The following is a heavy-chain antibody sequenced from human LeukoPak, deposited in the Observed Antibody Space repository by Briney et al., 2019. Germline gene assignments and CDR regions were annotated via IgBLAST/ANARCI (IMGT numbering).Heavy chain of an antibody. V-gene: IGHV3-7*03. CDR1: GFTFSSYG. CDR2: IKGDGSEI. CDR3: TTDFQGY. Sequence: GGSRRLSCAASGFTFSSYGMGWGRRSPGKVLECVANIKGDGSEIYYVASVKGRFTISRDNAQNSLYFPLNSLRDQDTAVYHCTTDFQGYWGQGTLVTVSS. J-gene: IGHJ4*02.